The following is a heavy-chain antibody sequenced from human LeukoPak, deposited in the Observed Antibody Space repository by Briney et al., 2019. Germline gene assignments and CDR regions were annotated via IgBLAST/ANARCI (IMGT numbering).Heavy chain of an antibody. V-gene: IGHV3-48*02. CDR3: ARAWGDYVWGSYREYYFDY. CDR2: ISSSSSTI. CDR1: GFTFSSYS. Sequence: GGSLRLSCAASGFTFSSYSMNWVRQAPGKGLEWVSYISSSSSTIYYADSVKGRFTISRDNAKNSLYLLMNSLRDEDTAVYYCARAWGDYVWGSYREYYFDYWGQGTLVTVSS. D-gene: IGHD3-16*02. J-gene: IGHJ4*02.